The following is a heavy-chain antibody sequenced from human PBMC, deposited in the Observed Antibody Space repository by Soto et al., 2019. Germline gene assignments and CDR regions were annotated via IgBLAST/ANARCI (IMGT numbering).Heavy chain of an antibody. CDR1: GFTVSDYY. J-gene: IGHJ6*03. D-gene: IGHD2-15*01. CDR3: ARLRDYCSGGRCYSGYYYYMDV. CDR2: ISSSGSAT. V-gene: IGHV3-11*01. Sequence: QVQLVESGGGLVKPGGSLRFSCAASGFTVSDYYMSRIRQAPGKGLEWLSYISSSGSATYYADSVKGRFTISRDNAKNSLSLQMNSLRAEDTAVYYCARLRDYCSGGRCYSGYYYYMDVWGRGTTVTVSS.